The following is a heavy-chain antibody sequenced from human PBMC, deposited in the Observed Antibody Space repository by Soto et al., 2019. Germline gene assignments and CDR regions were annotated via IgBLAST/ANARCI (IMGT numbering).Heavy chain of an antibody. V-gene: IGHV3-73*01. CDR3: TPLYETGFDP. J-gene: IGHJ5*02. Sequence: EVQLVESGGGLVQPGGSLKLSCAASGFTFSGSAVHWVRQASGKGLEWVGRIRTKPKNYAIAYGASVKGRFTISRDDSNSTAYLQLNTLGTEDTAVYYCTPLYETGFDPWGQGTLVTVAS. CDR2: IRTKPKNYAI. CDR1: GFTFSGSA. D-gene: IGHD2-8*01.